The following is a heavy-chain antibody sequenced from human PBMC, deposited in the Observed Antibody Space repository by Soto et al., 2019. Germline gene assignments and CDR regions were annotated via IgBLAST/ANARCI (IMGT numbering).Heavy chain of an antibody. Sequence: SETLSLTCIVSSGSMSSSLNHWGWIRQPPGKGLEWIGNINYSGSTYYNPSLQSRLTISVDTSNNQFSLTLSSVTAADTAVYYCAGGPPDSQYSSSWYAVSYFDYWGQGTLVTVS. CDR2: INYSGST. CDR1: SGSMSSSLNH. CDR3: AGGPPDSQYSSSWYAVSYFDY. D-gene: IGHD6-13*01. V-gene: IGHV4-39*02. J-gene: IGHJ4*02.